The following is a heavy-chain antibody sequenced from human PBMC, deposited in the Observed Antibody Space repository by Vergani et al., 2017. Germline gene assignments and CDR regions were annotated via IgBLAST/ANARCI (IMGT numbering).Heavy chain of an antibody. CDR2: IGSSGPYI. CDR1: GFMFSTYG. D-gene: IGHD4-17*01. J-gene: IGHJ3*02. Sequence: VQLVESGGGVVQPGRSLRLSCAASGFMFSTYGLHWVRQAPGKGLEWVAFIGSSGPYINYADSVKGRFIISRDNTNNSLFLQLRSLRAEDAAVYYCARDRVTTGPNDAFDIWGQGTMVTVSS. V-gene: IGHV3-21*06. CDR3: ARDRVTTGPNDAFDI.